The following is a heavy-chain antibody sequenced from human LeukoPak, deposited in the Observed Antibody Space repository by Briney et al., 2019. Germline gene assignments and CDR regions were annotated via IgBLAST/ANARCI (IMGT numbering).Heavy chain of an antibody. CDR3: VRDRNWGFDY. J-gene: IGHJ4*02. CDR1: GFAFNTYT. CDR2: INTKSKTM. V-gene: IGHV3-48*01. Sequence: PGGSLRLSCAASGFAFNTYTMNWVRQAPGKGVEWVSFINTKSKTMYYTDSVRGRFTISRDNTKNSLYLQMNSLRAEDTALYYCVRDRNWGFDYWGKGTLVTVSS. D-gene: IGHD7-27*01.